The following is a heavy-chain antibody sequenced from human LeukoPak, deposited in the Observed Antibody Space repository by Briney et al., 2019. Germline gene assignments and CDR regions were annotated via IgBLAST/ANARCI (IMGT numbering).Heavy chain of an antibody. CDR2: ISSSSSYI. CDR1: GFTFSSYS. D-gene: IGHD3-9*01. V-gene: IGHV3-21*01. J-gene: IGHJ4*02. Sequence: GGSLRLSCAASGFTFSSYSMNWVRQAPGKGLEWVSSISSSSSYIYYADSVKGRFTISRDNAKNSLYLQMNSLRAEDTAVYYCARAVKVDFAAYYFDYWGQGTPVTVSS. CDR3: ARAVKVDFAAYYFDY.